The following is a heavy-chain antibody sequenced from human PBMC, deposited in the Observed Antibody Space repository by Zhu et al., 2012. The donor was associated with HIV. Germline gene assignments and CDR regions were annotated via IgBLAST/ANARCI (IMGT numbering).Heavy chain of an antibody. D-gene: IGHD6-19*01. CDR2: IYYSGGT. CDR1: GYSISSGYY. CDR3: ANTRTSGWYSYAFHV. V-gene: IGHV4-38-2*01. J-gene: IGHJ3*01. Sequence: QLQESGPGLVKPSETLSLTCAVSGYSISSGYYWGWIRQPPGKGLEWIGSIYYSGGTYYNPSLKSRLTISVDTSKNQFSLKLSSVTAADTAFYYCANTRTSGWYSYAFHVWGQGTLVTVSS.